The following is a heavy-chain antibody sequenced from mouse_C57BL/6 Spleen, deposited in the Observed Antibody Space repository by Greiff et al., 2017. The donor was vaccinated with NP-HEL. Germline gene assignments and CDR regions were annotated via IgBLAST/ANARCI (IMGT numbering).Heavy chain of an antibody. J-gene: IGHJ2*01. D-gene: IGHD3-2*02. CDR1: GYTFTSYW. CDR2: IDPSDSYT. Sequence: QVQLQQPGAELVKPGASVKLSCKASGYTFTSYWMQWVKQRPGQGLEWIGEIDPSDSYTNYNQKFKGKATLTVDTSSSTAYMQLSSLTSEDSAVYYCARRGTAQATFDYWGQGTTLTVSS. CDR3: ARRGTAQATFDY. V-gene: IGHV1-50*01.